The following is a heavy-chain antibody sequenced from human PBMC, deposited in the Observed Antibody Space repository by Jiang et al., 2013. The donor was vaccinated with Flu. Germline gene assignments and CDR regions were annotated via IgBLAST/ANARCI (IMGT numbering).Heavy chain of an antibody. Sequence: SGAEVKKPGSSVKVSCKASGGTFSSYTINWVRQAPGQGLEWMGRIIPIFNMTNYAQKFQGRLTITADTSTSTAYMDVSSLRFDDTAVYYCARWAASYSDSSGQLAPPFNYWGRGTRGHRLL. CDR3: ARWAASYSDSSGQLAPPFNY. J-gene: IGHJ4*01. CDR1: GGTFSSYT. CDR2: IIPIFNMT. V-gene: IGHV1-69*04. D-gene: IGHD3-22*01.